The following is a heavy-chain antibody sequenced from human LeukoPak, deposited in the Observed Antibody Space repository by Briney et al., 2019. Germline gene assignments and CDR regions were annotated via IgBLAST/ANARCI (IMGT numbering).Heavy chain of an antibody. CDR3: ANFGGYYYMDV. Sequence: GGSLRLSCAASGFTFSSYAMSWVRQAPGKGLEWVSAISGSDGSTYYADSMKGRFTISRDNSKNTLYLQMNSLRAEDTAVYYCANFGGYYYMDVWGKGTTVTVSS. CDR2: ISGSDGST. CDR1: GFTFSSYA. V-gene: IGHV3-23*01. D-gene: IGHD3-16*01. J-gene: IGHJ6*03.